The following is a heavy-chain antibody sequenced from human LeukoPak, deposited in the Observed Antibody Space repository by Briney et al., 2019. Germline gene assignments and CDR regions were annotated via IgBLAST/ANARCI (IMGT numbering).Heavy chain of an antibody. V-gene: IGHV3-11*01. CDR3: ARARLEPVEIATAIFDY. Sequence: GGSLRLSCAASGFTFSDYYMSWIRHAPGRGREWVSYISRSGSTIYYADSVKGRFTISRDNAKNSLYLQMNSLRAEDTAVYYCARARLEPVEIATAIFDYWGQGTLVTVSS. D-gene: IGHD5-24*01. CDR1: GFTFSDYY. CDR2: ISRSGSTI. J-gene: IGHJ4*02.